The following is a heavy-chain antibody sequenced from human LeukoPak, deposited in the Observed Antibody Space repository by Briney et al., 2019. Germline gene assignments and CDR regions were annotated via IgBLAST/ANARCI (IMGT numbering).Heavy chain of an antibody. V-gene: IGHV1-2*02. CDR3: ARARPVVPAALDY. D-gene: IGHD2-2*01. CDR2: INPNSGGT. CDR1: GYTFTGYY. J-gene: IGHJ4*02. Sequence: GASVKVSCKASGYTFTGYYMHWVRQAPGQGLEWMGWINPNSGGTNYAQKFQGRVTMTRDTSISTAYMEPSRLRSDDTAVYYCARARPVVPAALDYWGQGTLVTVSS.